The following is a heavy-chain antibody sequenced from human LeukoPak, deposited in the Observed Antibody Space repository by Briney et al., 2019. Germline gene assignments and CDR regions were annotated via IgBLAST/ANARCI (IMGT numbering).Heavy chain of an antibody. CDR3: VTDLVIKGYFDY. D-gene: IGHD2-21*01. CDR2: IRRKTDGETT. V-gene: IGHV3-15*01. CDR1: GFTVSSNY. J-gene: IGHJ4*02. Sequence: GGSLRLSCAASGFTVSSNYMSWVRQVPGKGLEWVGRIRRKTDGETTDHAAPVKGRFTISRDDSKNTLYLQMNSLKTEDTAVYYCVTDLVIKGYFDYWGQGALVTVSS.